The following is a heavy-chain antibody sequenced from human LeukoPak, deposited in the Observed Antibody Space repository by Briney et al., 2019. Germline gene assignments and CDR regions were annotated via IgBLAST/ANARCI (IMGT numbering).Heavy chain of an antibody. Sequence: SQTLSLTCAISGDSVSSNSAAWNWIRQSPSRGLEWLGRTYYRSKWYNDYAVSVKSRITINPDTSKNQFSLQLSSVTAADTAVYYCARNSRYYYDREDYWGQGTLVTVSS. V-gene: IGHV6-1*01. D-gene: IGHD3-22*01. CDR1: GDSVSSNSAA. J-gene: IGHJ4*02. CDR3: ARNSRYYYDREDY. CDR2: TYYRSKWYN.